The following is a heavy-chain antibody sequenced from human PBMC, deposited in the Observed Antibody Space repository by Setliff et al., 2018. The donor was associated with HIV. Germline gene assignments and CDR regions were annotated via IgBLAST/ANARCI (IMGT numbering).Heavy chain of an antibody. V-gene: IGHV1-18*01. CDR3: ATDDGRYGYCFDH. J-gene: IGHJ4*01. CDR2: ISAHNGRI. CDR1: GYTFSDYG. D-gene: IGHD5-12*01. Sequence: ASEKVSCKASGYTFSDYGISWVRQAPGQGLEWMGWISAHNGRINYAQEFQGIVTMTTDRYTSTAYMELKSLRSADTAVYYCATDDGRYGYCFDHWGQGTLVTVSS.